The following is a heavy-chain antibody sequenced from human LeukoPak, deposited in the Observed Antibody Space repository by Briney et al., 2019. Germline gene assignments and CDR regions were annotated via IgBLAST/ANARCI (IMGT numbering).Heavy chain of an antibody. CDR2: IKHSGST. J-gene: IGHJ2*01. D-gene: IGHD3-22*01. Sequence: PSETLSLTCAVYGGFFSGYYSSWIRLPPGKGLEWIGEIKHSGSTNYNPSLKSRVTISVDTSKNQFSLKLSSVTAADTAVYYCARGRSSGYYYVSASRWYFDLWGRGTLVTVSS. CDR3: ARGRSSGYYYVSASRWYFDL. CDR1: GGFFSGYY. V-gene: IGHV4-34*01.